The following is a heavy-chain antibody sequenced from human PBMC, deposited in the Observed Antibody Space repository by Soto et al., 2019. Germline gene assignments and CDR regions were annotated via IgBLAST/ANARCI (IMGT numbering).Heavy chain of an antibody. D-gene: IGHD4-4*01. V-gene: IGHV1-2*04. CDR3: ARGVDYKLDLSWFDP. Sequence: ASVKVSCKASGYTFTGYYMHWVRQAPGQGLEWMGWINPNSGGTNYAQKFQGWVTMTRDTSISTAYMELSRLRSDDTAVYYCARGVDYKLDLSWFDPWGQGTLVTVSS. J-gene: IGHJ5*02. CDR2: INPNSGGT. CDR1: GYTFTGYY.